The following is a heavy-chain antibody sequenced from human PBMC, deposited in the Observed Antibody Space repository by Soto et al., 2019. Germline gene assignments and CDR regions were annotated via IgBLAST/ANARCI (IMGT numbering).Heavy chain of an antibody. J-gene: IGHJ6*02. CDR1: GGSIGNYY. CDR3: ARAQPQFYYYGLDV. V-gene: IGHV4-59*01. Sequence: PSETLSLTCNVSGGSIGNYYWSWIRQPPGKGLEWIGYIYYSGSTNYNPSLRSRVTISVDSSKSQFSLKLSSVTAADTAVYYCARAQPQFYYYGLDVWGQGATVTVSS. CDR2: IYYSGST.